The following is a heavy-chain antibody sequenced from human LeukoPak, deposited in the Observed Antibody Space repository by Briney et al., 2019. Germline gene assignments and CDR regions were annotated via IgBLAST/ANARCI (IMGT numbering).Heavy chain of an antibody. J-gene: IGHJ6*03. CDR3: AKGSDYEAQYYYYYMDV. D-gene: IGHD5-12*01. Sequence: GGSLRLSCAASGFTFSSYEMNWVRQAPGRGLEWVSYISSSGSTIYYADSVKGRFTISRDNAKNSLYLQMNSLRAEDTAVYYCAKGSDYEAQYYYYYMDVWGKGTTVTISS. CDR2: ISSSGSTI. V-gene: IGHV3-48*03. CDR1: GFTFSSYE.